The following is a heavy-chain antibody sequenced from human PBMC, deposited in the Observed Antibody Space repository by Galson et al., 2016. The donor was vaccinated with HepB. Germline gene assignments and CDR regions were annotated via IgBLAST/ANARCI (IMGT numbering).Heavy chain of an antibody. Sequence: SLRLSCAASGFTFSAYVMHWVRQAPGKGLEWVAVISYDGTKKYFADSVKGRFTISRDNSKNTLYVQMNRLRSEDTAVYYCARGDGDYDFSGPYYYGMDVWGRGTTVTVSS. CDR2: ISYDGTKK. D-gene: IGHD3-3*01. V-gene: IGHV3-30*04. CDR1: GFTFSAYV. J-gene: IGHJ6*02. CDR3: ARGDGDYDFSGPYYYGMDV.